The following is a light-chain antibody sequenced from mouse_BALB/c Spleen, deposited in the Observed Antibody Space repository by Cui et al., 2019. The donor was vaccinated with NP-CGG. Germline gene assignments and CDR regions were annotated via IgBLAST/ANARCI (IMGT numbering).Light chain of an antibody. Sequence: APVPPESAPTTSPGETVTLTCRSSTGSVTTSNYANWVQEKPDHLFTGLIGGTNNRVPGVPARFSGSLIGDKAALAITGAQTEDEAIYFCALWYSNHWVFGGGTKVTVL. CDR2: GTN. CDR3: ALWYSNHWV. CDR1: TGSVTTSNY. V-gene: IGLV1*01. J-gene: IGLJ1*01.